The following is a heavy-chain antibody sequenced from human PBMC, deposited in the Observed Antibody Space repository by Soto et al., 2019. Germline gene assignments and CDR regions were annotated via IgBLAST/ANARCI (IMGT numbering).Heavy chain of an antibody. CDR3: AREWGRGAAAGPYDAFDI. CDR2: IYYSGST. D-gene: IGHD6-13*01. CDR1: GGSISSGGYY. Sequence: SETLSLTCTVSGGSISSGGYYWSWIRQHPGKGLEWIGYIYYSGSTYYNPSLKSRVTISVDTSKNQFSLKLSSVTAADTAVYYCAREWGRGAAAGPYDAFDIWGQGTMVTVSS. J-gene: IGHJ3*02. V-gene: IGHV4-31*03.